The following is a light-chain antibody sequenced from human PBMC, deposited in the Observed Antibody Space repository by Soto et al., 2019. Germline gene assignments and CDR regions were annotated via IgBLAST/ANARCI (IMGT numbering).Light chain of an antibody. CDR1: QSVSNND. V-gene: IGKV3-20*01. Sequence: EIVLTQSPGTLSLSPGERATLSCRASQSVSNNDLAWYQQTPGQAPRLLINGASNRATGIPYRFSGSGSGTDFTLTISRLEPEDFAVYYCQQYGSSGTFGQGTKVDIK. CDR3: QQYGSSGT. CDR2: GAS. J-gene: IGKJ1*01.